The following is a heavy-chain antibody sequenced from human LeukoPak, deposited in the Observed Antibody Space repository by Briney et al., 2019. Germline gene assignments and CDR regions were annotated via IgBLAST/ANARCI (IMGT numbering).Heavy chain of an antibody. CDR3: ARGLNSMIDY. J-gene: IGHJ4*02. D-gene: IGHD2/OR15-2a*01. CDR2: IRYDGSNK. Sequence: GGSLRLSCAASGFTFSNYGMYWVRQAPGKGLEWVAFIRYDGSNKYHADSVKGRFTISRDGSKNTLHLLMNSLRPEDTAVYYCARGLNSMIDYWGQGTLVTVSS. CDR1: GFTFSNYG. V-gene: IGHV3-30*02.